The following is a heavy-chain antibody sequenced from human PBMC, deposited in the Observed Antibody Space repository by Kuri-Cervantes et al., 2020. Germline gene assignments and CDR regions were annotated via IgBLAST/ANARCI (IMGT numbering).Heavy chain of an antibody. J-gene: IGHJ4*02. V-gene: IGHV1-69*05. Sequence: SVKVSCKASGGTFNNSAFSWVRQAPGQGLEWVGGIIPIFPTPDYAQRFQGRVTITRDESTSTASMELSTLRSDDTAVYYCARERIAVAGQLDYWGQGTLVTVSS. CDR3: ARERIAVAGQLDY. CDR2: IIPIFPTP. CDR1: GGTFNNSA. D-gene: IGHD6-19*01.